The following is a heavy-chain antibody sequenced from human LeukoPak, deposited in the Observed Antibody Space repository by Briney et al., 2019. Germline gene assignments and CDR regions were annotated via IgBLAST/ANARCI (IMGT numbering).Heavy chain of an antibody. Sequence: SETLSLTCTVSGGSISSGGYYWSWIRQHPGKGLEWIGYIYYSGSTYYNPSLKSRVTISVDTSKNQFSLKLSSVTAADTAVYYCARGSVRVTTWDYWGQGTLVTVSS. D-gene: IGHD4-17*01. CDR1: GGSISSGGYY. V-gene: IGHV4-31*03. CDR2: IYYSGST. J-gene: IGHJ4*02. CDR3: ARGSVRVTTWDY.